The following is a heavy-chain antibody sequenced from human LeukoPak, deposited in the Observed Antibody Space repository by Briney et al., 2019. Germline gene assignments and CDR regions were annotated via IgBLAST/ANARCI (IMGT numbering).Heavy chain of an antibody. CDR1: GFTFSSYE. CDR3: ARGALLWFGESAYWYFDL. D-gene: IGHD3-10*01. CDR2: ISSSSSYI. Sequence: GGSLRLSCAASGFTFSSYEMNWVRQAPGKGLEWVSSISSSSSYIYYADSVKGRFTISRDNAKNSLYLQMNSLRAEDTAVYYCARGALLWFGESAYWYFDLWGRGTLVTVSS. V-gene: IGHV3-21*01. J-gene: IGHJ2*01.